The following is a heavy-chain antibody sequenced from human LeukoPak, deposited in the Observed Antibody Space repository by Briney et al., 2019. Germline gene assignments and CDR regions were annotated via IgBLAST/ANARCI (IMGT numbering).Heavy chain of an antibody. CDR2: IYYSGST. CDR3: ARAPNYYDSSGYYYYDY. V-gene: IGHV4-61*08. CDR1: GGSISSGGYY. Sequence: PSETLSLTCTVSGGSISSGGYYRSWIRQPPGEGLEWIGYIYYSGSTNYNPSLKSRVTISVDTSKNQFSLKLSSVTAADTAVYYCARAPNYYDSSGYYYYDYWGQGTLVTVSS. D-gene: IGHD3-22*01. J-gene: IGHJ4*02.